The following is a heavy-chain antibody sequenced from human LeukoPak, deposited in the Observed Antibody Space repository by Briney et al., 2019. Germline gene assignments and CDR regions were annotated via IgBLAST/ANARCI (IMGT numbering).Heavy chain of an antibody. CDR3: ARASSSSWFYFDY. D-gene: IGHD6-13*01. CDR1: GFTFSDYY. V-gene: IGHV3-11*04. CDR2: ISSSGSTI. Sequence: GGSLRLSCAASGFTFSDYYMSWIRQAPGKGLEWVSYISSSGSTIYYADSVKGRFTISRDNSKNTLYLQMNSLRAEDTAVYYCARASSSSWFYFDYWGQGTLVTVSS. J-gene: IGHJ4*02.